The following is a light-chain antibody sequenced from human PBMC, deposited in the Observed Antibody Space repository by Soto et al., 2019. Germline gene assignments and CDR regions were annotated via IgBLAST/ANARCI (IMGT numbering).Light chain of an antibody. V-gene: IGKV1-33*01. CDR1: HDISNC. Sequence: DIQMTQSPSSLSASVGDRVTITCQASHDISNCLNWYQQKPGKAPKLLIYNAFNSETGGPSMFSGSGSGTYFTFTISSLQPEDIATDYCQQYENLPLTFGPGTKVDIK. CDR3: QQYENLPLT. CDR2: NAF. J-gene: IGKJ3*01.